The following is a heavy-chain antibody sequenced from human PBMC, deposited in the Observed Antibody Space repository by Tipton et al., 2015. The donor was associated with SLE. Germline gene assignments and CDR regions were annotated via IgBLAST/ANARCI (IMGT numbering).Heavy chain of an antibody. CDR3: AREQDHGGGFDY. D-gene: IGHD3-16*01. CDR2: MYSGGSA. V-gene: IGHV4-59*11. J-gene: IGHJ4*02. CDR1: GGSISSHY. Sequence: GLVKPSETLSLTCTVSGGSISSHYWSWIRQPPGKGLEWIASMYSGGSANYNPSLKTRVNISVDTSRNQLSLRLSSVTAADTATYYCAREQDHGGGFDYWGQGTLVTVSS.